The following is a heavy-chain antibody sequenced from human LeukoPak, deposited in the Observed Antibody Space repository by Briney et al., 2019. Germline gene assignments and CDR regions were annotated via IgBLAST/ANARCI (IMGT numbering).Heavy chain of an antibody. J-gene: IGHJ1*01. CDR3: ATRTHGRYQLLYRSFSEYFQH. D-gene: IGHD2-2*02. Sequence: ASVKVSCTASGYTFTSYGISWVRQAPGQGLEWMGIINPSGGSTSYAQKFQGRVTMTRDTSTSTVYMELSSLRSEDTAVYYCATRTHGRYQLLYRSFSEYFQHWGQGTLVTVSS. CDR2: INPSGGST. V-gene: IGHV1-46*01. CDR1: GYTFTSYG.